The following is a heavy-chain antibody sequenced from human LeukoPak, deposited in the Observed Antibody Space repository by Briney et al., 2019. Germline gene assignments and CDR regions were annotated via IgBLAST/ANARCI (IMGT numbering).Heavy chain of an antibody. CDR1: GFIFRTYT. D-gene: IGHD3-16*01. CDR2: ISSSSGNI. Sequence: GGSLRLSCTASGFIFRTYTMNWVRQAPGKGLERVSYISSSSGNIYYADSMKGRFTISRDNTKNLLYLQMNSLRAEDTAVYYCARDLAGGRFDLWGQGTLVTVSS. CDR3: ARDLAGGRFDL. J-gene: IGHJ5*02. V-gene: IGHV3-21*06.